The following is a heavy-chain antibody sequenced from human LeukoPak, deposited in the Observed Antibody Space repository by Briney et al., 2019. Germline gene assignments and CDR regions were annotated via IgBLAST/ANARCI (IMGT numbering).Heavy chain of an antibody. D-gene: IGHD6-19*01. CDR3: VGSSGWWGFDY. Sequence: PGGSLRLSCSVSRFTFSTYWIHSVRHAPGKGLVWVSRISSDASSTGYADSVKGRCTISRDNAKNTLYLQMNSLRAEDTALYSCVGSSGWWGFDYRGEGTLVTVSS. CDR2: ISSDASST. J-gene: IGHJ4*02. V-gene: IGHV3-74*01. CDR1: RFTFSTYW.